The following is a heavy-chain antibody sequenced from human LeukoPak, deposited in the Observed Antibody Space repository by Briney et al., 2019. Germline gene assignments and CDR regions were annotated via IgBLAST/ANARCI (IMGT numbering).Heavy chain of an antibody. D-gene: IGHD2-2*01. Sequence: SETLSLTCTVSGGSINTSSYYWGWVRQPPGKGLEWIGSIYYSGSTNYNPSLKSRVTISVDTSKNQFSLNLSSVTAADTAVYYCAREPFYQPLLTYYFDYWGQGTLVTVSS. CDR1: GGSINTSSYY. J-gene: IGHJ4*02. CDR2: IYYSGST. CDR3: AREPFYQPLLTYYFDY. V-gene: IGHV4-39*07.